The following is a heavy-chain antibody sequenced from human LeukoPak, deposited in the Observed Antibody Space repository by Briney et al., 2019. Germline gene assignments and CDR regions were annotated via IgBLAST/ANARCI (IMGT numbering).Heavy chain of an antibody. CDR3: ARGGSLSAYDS. D-gene: IGHD2/OR15-2a*01. V-gene: IGHV3-64*01. CDR2: MSSDGGTT. CDR1: EFTLTNFA. J-gene: IGHJ4*02. Sequence: GGTLRLSCATSEFTLTNFAMHWVRQAPGKGLEYVSAMSSDGGTTYYANSVKGRFTMSRDKSKNAVYLQMGSLRPDDMAVYYCARGGSLSAYDSWGQGTLVTVSS.